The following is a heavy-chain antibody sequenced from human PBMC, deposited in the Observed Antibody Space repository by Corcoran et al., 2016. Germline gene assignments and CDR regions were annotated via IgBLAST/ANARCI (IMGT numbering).Heavy chain of an antibody. J-gene: IGHJ3*02. V-gene: IGHV4-31*03. D-gene: IGHD3-10*01. CDR2: HYYSGST. CDR1: VGSNSSGCYS. Sequence: EHLQESGPGLVTPSRALSLTCTVSVGSNSSGCYSWSWIRRPPGKGLEWIGSHYYSGSTYYNPSLKSRVTISVDPSKNQFSLKLSSVPAADTAVYYCARGSGVRGAFDIWGQGTMVTVSS. CDR3: ARGSGVRGAFDI.